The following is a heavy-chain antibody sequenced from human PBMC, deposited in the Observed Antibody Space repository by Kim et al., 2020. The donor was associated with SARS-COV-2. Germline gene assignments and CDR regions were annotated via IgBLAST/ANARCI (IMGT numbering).Heavy chain of an antibody. CDR2: VYYNGGT. CDR1: GGSISSYY. J-gene: IGHJ5*02. V-gene: IGHV4-59*12. CDR3: ARDRGIETLRWFDP. D-gene: IGHD3-16*01. Sequence: SETLSLTCTVSGGSISSYYWSWIRQSPGKGLEWIGYVYYNGGTNYNPSLESRVTISIDTSKKQFSLQMSSVTAADTAVYYCARDRGIETLRWFDPWGQG.